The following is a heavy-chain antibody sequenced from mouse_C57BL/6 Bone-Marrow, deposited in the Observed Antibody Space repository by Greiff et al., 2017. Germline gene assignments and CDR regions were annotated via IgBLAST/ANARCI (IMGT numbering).Heavy chain of an antibody. CDR1: GFTFSDYY. Sequence: EVMLVESEGGLVQPGSSMKLSCTASGFTFSDYYMAWVRQVPEKGLEWVANINYDGSSTYYLDSLKSRFIISRDNAKNILYLQMSSLKSEDTATYYCARGWLLVDYWGQGTTLTVSS. J-gene: IGHJ2*01. CDR2: INYDGSST. D-gene: IGHD2-3*01. V-gene: IGHV5-16*01. CDR3: ARGWLLVDY.